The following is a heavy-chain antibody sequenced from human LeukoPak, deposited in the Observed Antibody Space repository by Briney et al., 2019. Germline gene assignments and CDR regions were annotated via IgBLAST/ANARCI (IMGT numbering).Heavy chain of an antibody. CDR2: MNPNSGNT. Sequence: ASVKVSCKASGYTFTSYGINWVRQATGQGLEWMGWMNPNSGNTGYAQKFQGRVTITRNTSISTAYMELSSLRSEDTAVYYCARVIVGATPYYYYYMDVWGKGTTVTVSS. J-gene: IGHJ6*03. CDR3: ARVIVGATPYYYYYMDV. CDR1: GYTFTSYG. D-gene: IGHD1-26*01. V-gene: IGHV1-8*03.